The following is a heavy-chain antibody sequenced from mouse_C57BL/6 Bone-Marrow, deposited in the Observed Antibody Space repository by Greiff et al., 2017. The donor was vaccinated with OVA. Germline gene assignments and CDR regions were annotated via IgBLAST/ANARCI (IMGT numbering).Heavy chain of an antibody. Sequence: VQLQQSGAELVKPGASVKLSCTASGFNIKDYYMHWVKQRPEQGLEWIGRIDPEDGETKYAPKVQGKATITADTASNTAYRQLSSLTTEDTAVYYCARAGDYGRGKNYWGQGTTLTVAS. CDR3: ARAGDYGRGKNY. V-gene: IGHV14-2*01. J-gene: IGHJ2*01. D-gene: IGHD2-4*01. CDR1: GFNIKDYY. CDR2: IDPEDGET.